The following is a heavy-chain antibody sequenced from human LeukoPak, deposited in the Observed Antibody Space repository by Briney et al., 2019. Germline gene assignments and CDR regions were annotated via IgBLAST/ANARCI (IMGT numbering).Heavy chain of an antibody. J-gene: IGHJ4*02. CDR2: ISAYNGNT. V-gene: IGHV1-18*01. Sequence: GASVKVSCEASGYTLTSYGISWVRQAPGQGLEWMGWISAYNGNTNYAQKLQGRVTMTTDTSTSTAYMELRSLRSDDTAVYYCARNYCSGGSCYSDFDYWGQGTLVTVSS. CDR1: GYTLTSYG. D-gene: IGHD2-15*01. CDR3: ARNYCSGGSCYSDFDY.